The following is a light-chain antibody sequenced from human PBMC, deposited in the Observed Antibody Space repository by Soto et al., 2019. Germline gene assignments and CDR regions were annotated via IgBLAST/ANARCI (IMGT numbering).Light chain of an antibody. CDR1: SSNIGAGYD. V-gene: IGLV1-40*01. CDR2: GNS. Sequence: QSVLTQPPSVSGAPGQRVTISCTGSSSNIGAGYDVHWYQQLPGTAPKLLIYGNSNRPSGVPDRFSGSKSGTSASLAITGLQAEDEADYYCQSYDSSLSGSWVFGGGTKGTVL. J-gene: IGLJ3*02. CDR3: QSYDSSLSGSWV.